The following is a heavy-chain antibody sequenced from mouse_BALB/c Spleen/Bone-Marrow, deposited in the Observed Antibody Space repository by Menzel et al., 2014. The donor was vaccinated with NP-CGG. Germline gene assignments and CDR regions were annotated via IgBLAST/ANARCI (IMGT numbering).Heavy chain of an antibody. CDR1: GYIFSSYW. V-gene: IGHV1-9*01. CDR3: SRRAHYFGSGLDY. D-gene: IGHD1-1*01. Sequence: QVQLQQSGAELMKPGASVTISCKATGYIFSSYWIEWIKQRPGRGLEWIGEILPGSGNTNYNEKFRDKATFTAETSSNIAYMQLSSLTSEDSAVYYCSRRAHYFGSGLDYWGQGTTLTVSS. J-gene: IGHJ2*01. CDR2: ILPGSGNT.